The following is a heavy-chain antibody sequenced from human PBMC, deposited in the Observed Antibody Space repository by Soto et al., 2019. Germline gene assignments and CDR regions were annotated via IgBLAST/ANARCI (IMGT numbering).Heavy chain of an antibody. J-gene: IGHJ5*01. Sequence: SETLSLTCAVYGGSFSGYYCSWIRKPPGKGLEWIGESNHSRSTNDNPSLKSRVSMSLDTSKNQFPLKLTSVTAADTAVYFCGKMLTVTSGHSDFDSWGQGTLVTVSS. CDR2: SNHSRST. CDR1: GGSFSGYY. D-gene: IGHD4-4*01. CDR3: GKMLTVTSGHSDFDS. V-gene: IGHV4-34*01.